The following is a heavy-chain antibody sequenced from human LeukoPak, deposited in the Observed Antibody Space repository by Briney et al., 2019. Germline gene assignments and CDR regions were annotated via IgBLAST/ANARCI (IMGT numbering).Heavy chain of an antibody. CDR2: IRYDGSNK. CDR3: AKGPGGYSSGWYFDY. J-gene: IGHJ4*02. Sequence: QPGGSLRLSCAASGFTVSSYGMHWVRQAPGKGLEWVAFIRYDGSNKYYADSVKGRFTISRDNSKNTLYLQMNSLRAEDTAVYYCAKGPGGYSSGWYFDYWGQGTLVTVSS. D-gene: IGHD6-19*01. CDR1: GFTVSSYG. V-gene: IGHV3-30*02.